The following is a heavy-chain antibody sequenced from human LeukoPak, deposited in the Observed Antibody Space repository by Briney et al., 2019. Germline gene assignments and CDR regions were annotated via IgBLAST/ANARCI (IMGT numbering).Heavy chain of an antibody. J-gene: IGHJ4*02. CDR2: TWYDGNNK. D-gene: IGHD3-10*01. CDR1: GLTFSSYA. CDR3: ARDPLSYGSGIDY. V-gene: IGHV3-33*01. Sequence: PGGSLRLSCAASGLTFSSYAMHWVRQAPGKGLEWVAVTWYDGNNKFYADSVKGRFTISRDNSKNTLYLQMNSLGAEDTAVYYCARDPLSYGSGIDYWGQGTLVIVSS.